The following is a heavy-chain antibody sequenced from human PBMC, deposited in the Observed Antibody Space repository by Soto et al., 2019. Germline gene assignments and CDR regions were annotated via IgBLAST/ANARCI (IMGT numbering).Heavy chain of an antibody. CDR3: ARDSSSTRKTEFDY. CDR2: ISAYNGNT. D-gene: IGHD6-6*01. CDR1: GYTFTSYG. Sequence: GASVKVSCKASGYTFTSYGISWVRQAPGQGLEWMGWISAYNGNTNYAQKLQGRVTTTTDTSTSTAYMELRSLRSDDTAVYYCARDSSSTRKTEFDYWGQGTLVTVSS. J-gene: IGHJ4*02. V-gene: IGHV1-18*01.